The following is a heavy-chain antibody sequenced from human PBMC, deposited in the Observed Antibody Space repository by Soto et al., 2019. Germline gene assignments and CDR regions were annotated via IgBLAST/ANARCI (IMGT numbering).Heavy chain of an antibody. CDR1: GYTFTSYD. D-gene: IGHD2-2*01. Sequence: ASVKVSCKASGYTFTSYDINWVRQATGQGLEWMGWMNPNIGTASYAQKFQGRVTMTADESTSTAYMELSSLRSEDTAVYYCASRSKDIVVVPAAINYYYGMDVWGQGTTVTVSS. J-gene: IGHJ6*02. CDR3: ASRSKDIVVVPAAINYYYGMDV. CDR2: MNPNIGTA. V-gene: IGHV1-69*13.